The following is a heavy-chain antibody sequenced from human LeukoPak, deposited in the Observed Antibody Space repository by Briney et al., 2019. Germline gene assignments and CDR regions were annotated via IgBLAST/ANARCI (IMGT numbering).Heavy chain of an antibody. CDR1: GFTFSSYA. Sequence: GGSLRLSCAPSGFTFSSYAMSWVRQAPGKGLEWVSAISGSGGSTYYADSVKGRFTISRDNSKNTLYLQMNSLRAEDTDVYYCAKSEDGQVAGNFDYWGQGTLVTVSS. V-gene: IGHV3-23*01. J-gene: IGHJ4*02. D-gene: IGHD6-19*01. CDR2: ISGSGGST. CDR3: AKSEDGQVAGNFDY.